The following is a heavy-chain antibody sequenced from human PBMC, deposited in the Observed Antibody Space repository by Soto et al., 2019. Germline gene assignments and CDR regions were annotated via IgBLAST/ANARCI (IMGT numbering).Heavy chain of an antibody. CDR3: ARDPTGGYFHYDY. CDR2: VSDDGSEQ. D-gene: IGHD1-26*01. V-gene: IGHV3-30*16. J-gene: IGHJ4*02. CDR1: GFSLRDYG. Sequence: GGSLRLSCAASGFSLRDYGMHWVRQAPGKGLEYVAAVSDDGSEQYYADSVRGRFTISRDNSKNTAYLQLDSLTTGDTAVYYCARDPTGGYFHYDYWGQGALVTVSS.